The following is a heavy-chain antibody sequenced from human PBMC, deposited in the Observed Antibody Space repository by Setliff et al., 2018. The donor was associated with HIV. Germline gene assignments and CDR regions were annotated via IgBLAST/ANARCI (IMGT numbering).Heavy chain of an antibody. CDR1: GFTFSTSW. CDR3: ARVGTSGYTNDY. J-gene: IGHJ4*02. D-gene: IGHD3-22*01. CDR2: INVGGSKT. Sequence: PGGSLRLSCAASGFTFSTSWMGWVRQAPGRGLEWVANINVGGSKTYYVDSARGRFTISRDNGKNSLHLQMSSLRVEDTAVYYCARVGTSGYTNDYWGQGTLVTVSS. V-gene: IGHV3-7*01.